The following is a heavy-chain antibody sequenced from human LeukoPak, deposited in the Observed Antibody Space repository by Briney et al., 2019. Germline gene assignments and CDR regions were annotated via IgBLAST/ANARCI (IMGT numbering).Heavy chain of an antibody. D-gene: IGHD5-18*01. CDR3: ARGGYHAYYLDY. V-gene: IGHV3-74*01. Sequence: TGGSLRLSCAASGFTFSSYWMHWVRQAPGKGLVWVSRINSDGSSTSYADSVKGRFTISRDNAKNTLYLQMNSLRAEDTAVYYCARGGYHAYYLDYWGQGSLVTVSS. CDR2: INSDGSST. CDR1: GFTFSSYW. J-gene: IGHJ4*02.